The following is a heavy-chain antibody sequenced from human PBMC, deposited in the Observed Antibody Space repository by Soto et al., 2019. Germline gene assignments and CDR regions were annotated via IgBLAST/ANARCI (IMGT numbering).Heavy chain of an antibody. D-gene: IGHD6-19*01. J-gene: IGHJ6*02. CDR3: ARVGPQHGGWYGNFYYYGMDA. V-gene: IGHV1-18*01. CDR2: ISAYNGNT. CDR1: GYTFTSYG. Sequence: QVHLLQSGAEEKKHVASVKVSCKAAGYTFTSYGINWVRQAPVQGLEWMGWISAYNGNTNYAQKLQGIVTMTTDTSTSTAYMDLRSLRSDDTAVYYCARVGPQHGGWYGNFYYYGMDAWGQGTTVTVSS.